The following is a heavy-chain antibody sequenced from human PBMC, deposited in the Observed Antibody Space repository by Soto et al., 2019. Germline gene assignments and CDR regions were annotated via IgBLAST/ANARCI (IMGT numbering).Heavy chain of an antibody. V-gene: IGHV1-3*01. CDR2: INAGNGNT. D-gene: IGHD1-26*01. CDR1: GYTFTSYA. J-gene: IGHJ4*02. Sequence: ASVKVSCKASGYTFTSYAMHWVRQAPGQRLEWMGWINAGNGNTKYSQKFQGRVTMTEDTSTDTAYMELSSLRSEDTAVYYCATIRLGWELLSDWGQGTLVTVSS. CDR3: ATIRLGWELLSD.